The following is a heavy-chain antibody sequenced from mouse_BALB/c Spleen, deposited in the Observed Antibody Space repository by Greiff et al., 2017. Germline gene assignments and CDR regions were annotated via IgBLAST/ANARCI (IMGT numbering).Heavy chain of an antibody. CDR2: INSNGGST. J-gene: IGHJ3*01. V-gene: IGHV5-6-3*01. D-gene: IGHD2-4*01. Sequence: DVMLVESGGGLVQPGGSLKLSCAASGFTFSSYGMSWVRQTPDKRLELVATINSNGGSTYYPDSVKGRFTISRDNAKNTLYLQMSSLKSEDTAMYYCARGDDSFFAYWGQGTLVTVSA. CDR3: ARGDDSFFAY. CDR1: GFTFSSYG.